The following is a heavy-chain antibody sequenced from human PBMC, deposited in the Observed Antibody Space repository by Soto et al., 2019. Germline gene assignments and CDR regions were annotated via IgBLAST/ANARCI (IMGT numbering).Heavy chain of an antibody. J-gene: IGHJ4*02. CDR3: ARVENYGSSYYFDY. D-gene: IGHD6-6*01. CDR1: GGSISSYY. Sequence: SETLSLTCTVSGGSISSYYWSWIRQPPGKGLEWIGYIYYSGSTNYNPSLKSRVTISVDTFKNQFSLKLSSVTAADTAVYYCARVENYGSSYYFDYWGQGTLVTVSS. CDR2: IYYSGST. V-gene: IGHV4-59*01.